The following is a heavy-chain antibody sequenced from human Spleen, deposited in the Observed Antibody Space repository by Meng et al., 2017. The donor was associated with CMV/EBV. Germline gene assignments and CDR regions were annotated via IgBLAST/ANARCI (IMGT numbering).Heavy chain of an antibody. V-gene: IGHV3-23*01. CDR3: ARANNFDY. CDR1: GFDFSSYV. Sequence: GGSLRLSCAASGFDFSSYVMSWVRQAPGKGLEWVSSISGSGSNTNYADSVKGRFTISRDNAKNSLYLQMNSLRVEDTAVYFCARANNFDYWGQGTLVTVSS. CDR2: ISGSGSNT. J-gene: IGHJ4*02. D-gene: IGHD4/OR15-4a*01.